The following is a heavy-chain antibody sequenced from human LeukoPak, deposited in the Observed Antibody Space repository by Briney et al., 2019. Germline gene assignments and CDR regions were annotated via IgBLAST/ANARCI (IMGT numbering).Heavy chain of an antibody. Sequence: SETLSLTCTVSGGSISSYYWAWIRQPPGKGLEWIGYIYYNGRATYNPSLKSRVTMSVDTSKRQFSLKLTSVTAADTAVFYCAGGGTYGAFDLWGQGTMVTVSS. D-gene: IGHD1-26*01. CDR3: AGGGTYGAFDL. CDR1: GGSISSYY. CDR2: IYYNGRA. J-gene: IGHJ3*01. V-gene: IGHV4-59*08.